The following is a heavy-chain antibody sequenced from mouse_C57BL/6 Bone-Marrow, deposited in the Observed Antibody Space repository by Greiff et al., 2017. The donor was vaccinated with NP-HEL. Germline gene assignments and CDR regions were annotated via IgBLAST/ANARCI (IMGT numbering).Heavy chain of an antibody. CDR3: ARMSPYWYFDV. J-gene: IGHJ1*03. V-gene: IGHV1-19*01. CDR2: INPYNGGT. CDR1: GYTFTDYY. Sequence: EVQLQQSGPVLVKPGASVKMSCKASGYTFTDYYMNWVKQSHGKSLEWIGVINPYNGGTSYNQKFKGKATLTVDKSSSTAYMELNSLTSEDSAVYYCARMSPYWYFDVWGTGTTVTVSS.